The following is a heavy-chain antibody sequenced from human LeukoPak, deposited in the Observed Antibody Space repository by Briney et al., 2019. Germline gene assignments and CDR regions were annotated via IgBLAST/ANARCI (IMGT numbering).Heavy chain of an antibody. CDR2: INPNSGGT. CDR3: ARAPRITISGVVKANYYFDY. V-gene: IGHV1-2*02. J-gene: IGHJ4*02. Sequence: ASVKVSCKASGYTFTGYYMHWVRQAPGQGLEWMGWINPNSGGTNYAQKFQGRVTMTRDTSISTAYMELSRLRSDDTAVYYCARAPRITISGVVKANYYFDYWGQGTLVTVSS. CDR1: GYTFTGYY. D-gene: IGHD3-3*01.